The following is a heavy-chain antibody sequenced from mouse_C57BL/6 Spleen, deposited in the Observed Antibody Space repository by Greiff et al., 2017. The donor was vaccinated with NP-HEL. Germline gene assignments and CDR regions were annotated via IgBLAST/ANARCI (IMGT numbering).Heavy chain of an antibody. V-gene: IGHV5-4*01. CDR3: ARDLDGYYNY. J-gene: IGHJ2*01. CDR1: GFTFSSYA. CDR2: ISDGGSYT. D-gene: IGHD2-3*01. Sequence: EVMLVESGGGLVKPGGSLKLSCAASGFTFSSYAMSWVRQTPEKRLEWVATISDGGSYTYYPDNVKGRFTISRDNAKNNLYLQMSHLKSEDTAMYYCARDLDGYYNYWGQGTTLTVSS.